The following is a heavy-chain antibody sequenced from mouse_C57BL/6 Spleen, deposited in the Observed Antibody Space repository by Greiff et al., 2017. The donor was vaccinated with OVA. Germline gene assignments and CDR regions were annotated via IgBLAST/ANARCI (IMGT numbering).Heavy chain of an antibody. D-gene: IGHD4-1*01. CDR2: IDPSDSET. V-gene: IGHV1-52*01. CDR1: GYTFTSYW. Sequence: QVQLQQPGAELVRPGSSVKLSCKASGYTFTSYWMHWVKQRPIQGLEWIGNIDPSDSETHYNQKFKDKATLTVDKSSSTAYMQLSILTSEDAAVYYGAKVAGTGDYFDYWGQGTTLTVSS. CDR3: AKVAGTGDYFDY. J-gene: IGHJ2*01.